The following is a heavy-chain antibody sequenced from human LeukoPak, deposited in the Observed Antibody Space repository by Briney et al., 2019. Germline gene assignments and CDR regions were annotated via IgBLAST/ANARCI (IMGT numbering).Heavy chain of an antibody. J-gene: IGHJ4*02. CDR3: AKEGAAKTAARLDC. D-gene: IGHD6-6*01. Sequence: GGSLRLSCAASGFTFSSYSMNWVRQAPGKGLEWVSSISSSSSYIYYADSVKGRFTISRDNSKNTLSLQMNSLRTEDTALYYCAKEGAAKTAARLDCWGQGTLVTVSS. CDR1: GFTFSSYS. CDR2: ISSSSSYI. V-gene: IGHV3-21*01.